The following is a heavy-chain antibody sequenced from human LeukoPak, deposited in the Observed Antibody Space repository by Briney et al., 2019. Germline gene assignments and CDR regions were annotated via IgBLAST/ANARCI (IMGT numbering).Heavy chain of an antibody. Sequence: PGGSLRLSCVASGFTFGSYWMSWVRQAPGKGLEWVANIKQDGSEKYYVDSVKGRFTISRDNAYNSLYLQMNSLRAEDTAVYYCASNLGMDVWGKGTTVTVSS. CDR2: IKQDGSEK. CDR3: ASNLGMDV. J-gene: IGHJ6*04. V-gene: IGHV3-7*03. CDR1: GFTFGSYW.